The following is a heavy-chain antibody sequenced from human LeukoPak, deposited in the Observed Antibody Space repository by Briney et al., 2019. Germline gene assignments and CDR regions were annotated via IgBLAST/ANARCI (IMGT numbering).Heavy chain of an antibody. D-gene: IGHD1-26*01. CDR3: ARLREAAFDI. V-gene: IGHV3-13*04. J-gene: IGHJ3*02. CDR1: GFTFCSYD. Sequence: GGSLTLSCAASGFTFCSYDFHWVRQPTGKGLEWVSAIGTAGDTYYPGSVKGRFTMSRENAKNSLYLQMNSLRAGDTAVYYCARLREAAFDIWGQGTMVTVSS. CDR2: IGTAGDT.